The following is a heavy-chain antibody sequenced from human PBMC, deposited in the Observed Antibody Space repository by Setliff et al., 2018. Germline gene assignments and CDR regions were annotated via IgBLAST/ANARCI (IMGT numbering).Heavy chain of an antibody. Sequence: WETLSLTCTVSGDSLSSSYWSWIRQPPGKGLEWIGRFSYGVSTIYNPSLESRVTFSVDTSKNQFSLKLTSVTAADTAVYYCARRVLECGRTACPLGGSYNWFDPWGQGIGVTVS. D-gene: IGHD3-3*01. V-gene: IGHV4-59*08. CDR1: GDSLSSSY. J-gene: IGHJ5*02. CDR3: ARRVLECGRTACPLGGSYNWFDP. CDR2: FSYGVST.